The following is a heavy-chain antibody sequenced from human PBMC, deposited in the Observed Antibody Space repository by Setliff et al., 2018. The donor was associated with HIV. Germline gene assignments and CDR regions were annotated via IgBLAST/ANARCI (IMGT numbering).Heavy chain of an antibody. CDR3: ARGGYDYVWGSYRYPYYYYYMDV. J-gene: IGHJ6*03. CDR2: IYYSGST. V-gene: IGHV4-59*01. D-gene: IGHD3-16*02. CDR1: GYSISSYY. Sequence: PSETLSLTCAVSGYSISSYYWSWIRQPPGKGLEWIGYIYYSGSTNYNPSLKSRVTISVDPSKNQFSLKLSSGTAADTAVYYCARGGYDYVWGSYRYPYYYYYMDVWGKGTTVTVSS.